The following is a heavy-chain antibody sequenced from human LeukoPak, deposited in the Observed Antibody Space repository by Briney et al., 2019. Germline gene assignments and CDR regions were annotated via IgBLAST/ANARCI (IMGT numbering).Heavy chain of an antibody. CDR3: SEMSAY. Sequence: GGSLRLSCAASGFAFKNAWMTWVRQAPGKGLEWVGRITTNSEGGTTAYAAPVRGRFTISRGDSKRTLFLQMNNVKTEDTAVYYCSEMSAYWGQGTLVTVSS. D-gene: IGHD5-24*01. CDR1: GFAFKNAW. V-gene: IGHV3-15*01. CDR2: ITTNSEGGTT. J-gene: IGHJ4*02.